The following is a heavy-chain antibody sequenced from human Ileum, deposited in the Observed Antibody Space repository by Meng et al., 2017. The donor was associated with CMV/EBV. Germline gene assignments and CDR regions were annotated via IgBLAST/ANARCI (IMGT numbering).Heavy chain of an antibody. CDR1: GGRFSHYG. CDR2: IIPIFGTP. Sequence: QVQLVQSGAEVKRPGSSVKVSCKASGGRFSHYGISWIRQTPGQGLEWMGGIIPIFGTPNYAQKFQGRITITADESTQTVYMELSSLTADDTALYFCARLGQQLVAPPAYFDSWGQGTLVTVAS. J-gene: IGHJ4*02. D-gene: IGHD1-1*01. V-gene: IGHV1-69*12. CDR3: ARLGQQLVAPPAYFDS.